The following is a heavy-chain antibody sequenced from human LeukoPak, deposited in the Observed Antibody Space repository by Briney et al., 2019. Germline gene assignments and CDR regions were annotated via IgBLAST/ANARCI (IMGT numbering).Heavy chain of an antibody. CDR1: GVSISSYY. J-gene: IGHJ4*02. Sequence: SETLSLTCAVSGVSISSYYWSWIRQPPGKGLEWIGYIYYSGSTNYNPSLKSRVTISVDTSKNQFSLKLSSVTAADTAVYYCARVDTSMVNFDYWGQGTLVTVSS. CDR3: ARVDTSMVNFDY. CDR2: IYYSGST. D-gene: IGHD5-18*01. V-gene: IGHV4-59*12.